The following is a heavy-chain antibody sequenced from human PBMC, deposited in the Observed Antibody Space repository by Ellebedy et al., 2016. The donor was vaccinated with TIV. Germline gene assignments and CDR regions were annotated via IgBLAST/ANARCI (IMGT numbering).Heavy chain of an antibody. Sequence: GESLKISCAASGFTVSSNYMSWVRQAPGKGLEWVSVIYSGGSTYYADSVKGRFTISRDNAKNTLYLQMNSLRAGDTAVYYCARASNGMDVWGQGSTVTVSS. CDR2: IYSGGST. CDR3: ARASNGMDV. V-gene: IGHV3-66*01. CDR1: GFTVSSNY. J-gene: IGHJ6*02.